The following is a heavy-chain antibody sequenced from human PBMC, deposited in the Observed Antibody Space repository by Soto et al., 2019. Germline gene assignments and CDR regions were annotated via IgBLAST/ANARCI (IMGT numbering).Heavy chain of an antibody. V-gene: IGHV1-3*01. Sequence: ASVKVSCKASGYTFTSYAMHWVRQAPGQRLEWMGWINAGNGNTKYSQKFQGRVTTTRDTSASTAYMELSSLRSEDTAVYYCARGQYSSSLLDWFDPWGQGTLVTVSS. J-gene: IGHJ5*02. CDR1: GYTFTSYA. CDR2: INAGNGNT. D-gene: IGHD6-6*01. CDR3: ARGQYSSSLLDWFDP.